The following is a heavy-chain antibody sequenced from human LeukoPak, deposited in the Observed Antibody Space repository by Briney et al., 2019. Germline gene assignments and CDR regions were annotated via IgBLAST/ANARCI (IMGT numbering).Heavy chain of an antibody. Sequence: GGSLRLSCAASGFTFSSYAMSWVRQAPGKGLEYVSAISSNGGSTYYANSVKGRFTISRDNSKNTLHLQMGSLRAEDMAVYYCARGRAAAGTYYFDYWGQGTLVTVSS. D-gene: IGHD6-13*01. J-gene: IGHJ4*02. CDR3: ARGRAAAGTYYFDY. V-gene: IGHV3-64*01. CDR2: ISSNGGST. CDR1: GFTFSSYA.